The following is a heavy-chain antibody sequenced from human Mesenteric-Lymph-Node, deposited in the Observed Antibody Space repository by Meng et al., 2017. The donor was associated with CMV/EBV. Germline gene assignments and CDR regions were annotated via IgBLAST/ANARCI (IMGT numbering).Heavy chain of an antibody. CDR3: ARARSTTWYQDY. Sequence: GSLRLSCTVSGYSISSGYYWSWIRQPPGKELEWIATINYRGDTYFNPSLKSRVTMSVDTSKNQFSLKLDSVTAADTAVYLCARARSTTWYQDYWGQGTQVTVSS. D-gene: IGHD6-13*01. V-gene: IGHV4-38-2*02. J-gene: IGHJ4*02. CDR2: INYRGDT. CDR1: GYSISSGYY.